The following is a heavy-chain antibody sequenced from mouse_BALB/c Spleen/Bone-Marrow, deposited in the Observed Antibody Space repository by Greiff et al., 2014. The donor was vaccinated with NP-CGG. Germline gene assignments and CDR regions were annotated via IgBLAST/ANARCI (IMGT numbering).Heavy chain of an antibody. CDR3: ARWLPLAY. CDR1: GFNIKDTY. J-gene: IGHJ3*01. V-gene: IGHV14-3*02. CDR2: IDPANGNT. D-gene: IGHD2-2*01. Sequence: DVQLVESGAELVKPGASVKLSCTASGFNIKDTYMHWVKQRPEQGLEWIGRIDPANGNTKYDPKFQGKATITADTSSNTAYLQLSSLTSEDTAVYYCARWLPLAYWGQGTLVTVSA.